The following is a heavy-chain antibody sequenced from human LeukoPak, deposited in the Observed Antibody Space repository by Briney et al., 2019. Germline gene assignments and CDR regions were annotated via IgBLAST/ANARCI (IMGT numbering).Heavy chain of an antibody. Sequence: SETLSLTCTVSGGSISSSSYYWGWIRQPPGKGLEWIGSIYYSGSTYYNPSLKSRVTISVDTSKNQFSLKLSSVTAADTAVYYCASQRGDFDWLLFAHNWFDPWGQGTLVTVSS. D-gene: IGHD3-9*01. CDR1: GGSISSSSYY. V-gene: IGHV4-39*01. J-gene: IGHJ5*02. CDR3: ASQRGDFDWLLFAHNWFDP. CDR2: IYYSGST.